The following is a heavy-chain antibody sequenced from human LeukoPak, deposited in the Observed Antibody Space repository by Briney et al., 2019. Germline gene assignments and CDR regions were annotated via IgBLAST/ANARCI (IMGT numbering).Heavy chain of an antibody. CDR2: ISAYNGNT. Sequence: ASVKVSCKASGYTFTSYGISWVRQAPGQGLEWMGWISAYNGNTNYAQKLQGRVTMTTDTSTSTAYMELRSLRSDDTAVYYCAVGSGSYYNVLASPFDYWGQGTLVTVSS. CDR3: AVGSGSYYNVLASPFDY. D-gene: IGHD3-10*01. J-gene: IGHJ4*02. CDR1: GYTFTSYG. V-gene: IGHV1-18*01.